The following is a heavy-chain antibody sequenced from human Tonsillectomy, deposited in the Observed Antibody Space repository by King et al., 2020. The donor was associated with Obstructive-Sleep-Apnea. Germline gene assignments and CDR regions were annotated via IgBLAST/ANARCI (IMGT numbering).Heavy chain of an antibody. J-gene: IGHJ4*02. CDR3: ARSSGYSYGDFDY. D-gene: IGHD5-18*01. Sequence: HVQLVESGGGVVQPGRSLRLSCAASEFTFRSYTMHWVRQAPGKGLEWVAVISYDGSNKYYADSVKGRFTISRDNSKNTLYLQMNSLRAEDTAVYYCARSSGYSYGDFDYWGQGTLVTVSS. V-gene: IGHV3-30*04. CDR1: EFTFRSYT. CDR2: ISYDGSNK.